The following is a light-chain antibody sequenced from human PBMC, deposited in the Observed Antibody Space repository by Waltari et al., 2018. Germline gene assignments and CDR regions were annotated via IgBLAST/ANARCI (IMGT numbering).Light chain of an antibody. J-gene: IGLJ2*01. CDR1: SSNVGSYSL. V-gene: IGLV2-23*02. CDR3: CSYAGSRSVV. Sequence: QSALTQPASVSGSPGQSITISCTGASSNVGSYSLVSWYQQHPGKAPKLMLYEVIKQPSGVSNRFSGSKSGNTASLTISGLQAEDEADYYCCSYAGSRSVVFGGGTKLTVL. CDR2: EVI.